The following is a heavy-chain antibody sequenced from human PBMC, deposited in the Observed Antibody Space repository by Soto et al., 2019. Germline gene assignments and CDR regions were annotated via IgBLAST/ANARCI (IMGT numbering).Heavy chain of an antibody. J-gene: IGHJ4*02. Sequence: EVQLVESGGGLVQPGRSLRLSCAASGFTFDDYAMHWVRQAPGKGLEWVSGISWKSGSIGYADSVKGRFTISRDNANNSLYLQLNSLRAEDTALYYCAKDPDYDFWSGYPTLDRKHFDYWGQGTLVTVSS. CDR1: GFTFDDYA. D-gene: IGHD3-3*01. CDR2: ISWKSGSI. V-gene: IGHV3-9*01. CDR3: AKDPDYDFWSGYPTLDRKHFDY.